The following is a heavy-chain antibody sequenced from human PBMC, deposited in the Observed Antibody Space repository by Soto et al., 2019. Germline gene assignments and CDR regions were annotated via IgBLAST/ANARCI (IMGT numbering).Heavy chain of an antibody. D-gene: IGHD3-22*01. J-gene: IGHJ6*02. V-gene: IGHV4-59*01. Sequence: SETLSLTCTVSGGSIGSYYWSWIRQPPGKGLEWIGHIYYTGSTSYNPSLKGRVTISIDTSENQFSLKLRSGTAADTAVYYCARHYFDSSGYYFALGLDVWGHGTTVTVSS. CDR3: ARHYFDSSGYYFALGLDV. CDR2: IYYTGST. CDR1: GGSIGSYY.